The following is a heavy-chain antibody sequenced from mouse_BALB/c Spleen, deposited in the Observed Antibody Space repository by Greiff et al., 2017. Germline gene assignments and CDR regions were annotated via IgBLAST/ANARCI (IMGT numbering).Heavy chain of an antibody. D-gene: IGHD2-1*01. Sequence: EVMLVESGGGLVQPGGSRKLSCAASGFTFSSFGMHWVRQAPEKGLEWVAYISSGSSTIYYADTVKGRFTISRDNPKNTLFLQMTSLRSEDTAMYYCARWGYDGNYGGFAYWGQGTLVTVSA. J-gene: IGHJ3*01. CDR2: ISSGSSTI. CDR3: ARWGYDGNYGGFAY. V-gene: IGHV5-17*02. CDR1: GFTFSSFG.